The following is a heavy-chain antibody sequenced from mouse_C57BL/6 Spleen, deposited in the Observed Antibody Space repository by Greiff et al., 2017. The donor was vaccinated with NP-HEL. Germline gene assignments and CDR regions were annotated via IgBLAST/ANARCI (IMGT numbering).Heavy chain of an antibody. CDR3: ARFTTVVGFDY. Sequence: VQLQQSGPELVKPGASVKISCKASGYAFSSSWMNWVKQRPGKGLEWIGRIYPGDGDTNYNGKFKGKATLTADKSSSTAYMQLSSLTSEDSAVYFCARFTTVVGFDYWGKGTTLTVSS. CDR2: IYPGDGDT. V-gene: IGHV1-82*01. CDR1: GYAFSSSW. J-gene: IGHJ2*01. D-gene: IGHD1-1*01.